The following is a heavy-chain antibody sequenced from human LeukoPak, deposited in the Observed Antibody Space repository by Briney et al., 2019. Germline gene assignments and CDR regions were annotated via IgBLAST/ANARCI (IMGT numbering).Heavy chain of an antibody. J-gene: IGHJ3*02. Sequence: PSETLSLTCTVSGGSISGYYWSWIRQSAGKGLEWIGYIYYTGSTNYNPSLKSRVTMSVDTSKNQFSLNLKSVTPEDTAVYYCARGMIVVAIPHAGAFDIWGQGTMVTVSS. CDR3: ARGMIVVAIPHAGAFDI. D-gene: IGHD3-22*01. CDR1: GGSISGYY. V-gene: IGHV4-59*01. CDR2: IYYTGST.